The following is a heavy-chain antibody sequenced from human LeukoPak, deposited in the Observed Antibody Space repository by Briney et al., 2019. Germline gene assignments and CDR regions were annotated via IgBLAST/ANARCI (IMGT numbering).Heavy chain of an antibody. CDR3: AELGITMIGGV. V-gene: IGHV3-23*01. CDR2: VSGSGGRT. D-gene: IGHD3-10*02. J-gene: IGHJ6*04. Sequence: GGSLRLSCAASGFTFTSYAMSWVRQAPGKGLEWVSAVSGSGGRTNYADSVKGRFTISRDNAKNSLYLQMNSLRAEDTAVYYCAELGITMIGGVWGKGTTVTISS. CDR1: GFTFTSYA.